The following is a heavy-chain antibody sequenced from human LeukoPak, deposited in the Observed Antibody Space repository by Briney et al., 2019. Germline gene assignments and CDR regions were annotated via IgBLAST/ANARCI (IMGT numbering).Heavy chain of an antibody. Sequence: QPGGSLRLSCAASGFTLSTYDMHWVRQATGKGLEWVSAIGTAGDTYYPGSVKGRFTISRENAKNSLYLQMNSLRAGDTAMYYCARGGGIWLAPPFDYWGQGTLVTVSS. J-gene: IGHJ4*02. CDR2: IGTAGDT. D-gene: IGHD5-18*01. CDR1: GFTLSTYD. V-gene: IGHV3-13*01. CDR3: ARGGGIWLAPPFDY.